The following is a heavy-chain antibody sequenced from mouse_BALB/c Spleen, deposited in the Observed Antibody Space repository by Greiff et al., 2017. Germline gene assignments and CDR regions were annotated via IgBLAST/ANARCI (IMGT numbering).Heavy chain of an antibody. CDR2: INSNGGST. CDR1: GFTFSSYG. CDR3: ARAIITTVVRYYFDY. D-gene: IGHD1-1*01. Sequence: EVKLMESGGGLVQPGGSLKLSCAASGFTFSSYGMSWVRQTPDKRLELVATINSNGGSTYYPDSVKGRFTISRDNAKNTLYLQMSSLKSEDTAMYYCARAIITTVVRYYFDYWGQGTTLTVSS. V-gene: IGHV5-6-3*01. J-gene: IGHJ2*01.